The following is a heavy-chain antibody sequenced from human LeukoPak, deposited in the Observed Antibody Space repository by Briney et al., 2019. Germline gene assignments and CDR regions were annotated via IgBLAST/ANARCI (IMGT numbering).Heavy chain of an antibody. CDR1: GFTVSSNY. D-gene: IGHD3-16*01. CDR2: IYSGGST. Sequence: GGSLRLSCAASGFTVSSNYMSWVRQAPGKGLEWVSVIYSGGSTYYADSVKGRFTISRDNSKNTLYLQMNSLRAEDTAVYYCARGWDPVAVGGYFDYWGQGTLVTVSS. V-gene: IGHV3-53*01. CDR3: ARGWDPVAVGGYFDY. J-gene: IGHJ4*02.